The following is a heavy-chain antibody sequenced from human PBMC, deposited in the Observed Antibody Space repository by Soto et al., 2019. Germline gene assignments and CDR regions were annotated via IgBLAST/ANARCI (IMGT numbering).Heavy chain of an antibody. CDR2: INPNSGGT. J-gene: IGHJ6*02. CDR3: AGCQQLATPGGYYYYYGMDV. D-gene: IGHD6-13*01. V-gene: IGHV1-2*02. CDR1: GYTFTGYY. Sequence: ASVKVSCKASGYTFTGYYMHWVRQAPGQGLEWMGWINPNSGGTNYAQKFQGRVTMTRDTSISTAYMELSRLRSDDTAVYYCAGCQQLATPGGYYYYYGMDVWGQGTTVTVSS.